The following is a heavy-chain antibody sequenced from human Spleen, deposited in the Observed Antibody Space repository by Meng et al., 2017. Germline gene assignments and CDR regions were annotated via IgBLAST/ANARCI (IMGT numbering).Heavy chain of an antibody. V-gene: IGHV7-4-1*02. CDR1: GYTFTNYA. D-gene: IGHD6-6*01. CDR2: INTNTGNP. CDR3: ARAGYSGSHHYYAMDV. J-gene: IGHJ6*02. Sequence: ASVKVSCKTSGYTFTNYAMNWVRQAPGQGLEWMGWINTNTGNPTYAQGFTGRFVFSLDTSVSTAYLQISSLKAEDTAVYYCARAGYSGSHHYYAMDVWGQGTTVTVSS.